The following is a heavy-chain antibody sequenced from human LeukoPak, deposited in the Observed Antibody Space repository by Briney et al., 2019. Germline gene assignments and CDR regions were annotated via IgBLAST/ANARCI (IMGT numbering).Heavy chain of an antibody. CDR2: ISSSSSYI. V-gene: IGHV3-21*01. CDR1: GFTFSSYS. CDR3: ARDQTGDYYDSSGPRNFDL. D-gene: IGHD3-22*01. Sequence: GWSLRLSCAASGFTFSSYSMNWVRQAPGKGLEWVSSISSSSSYIYYADSVKGRFTISRDNAKNSLYLQMNSLRAEDTAVYYCARDQTGDYYDSSGPRNFDLWGRGTLVTVSS. J-gene: IGHJ2*01.